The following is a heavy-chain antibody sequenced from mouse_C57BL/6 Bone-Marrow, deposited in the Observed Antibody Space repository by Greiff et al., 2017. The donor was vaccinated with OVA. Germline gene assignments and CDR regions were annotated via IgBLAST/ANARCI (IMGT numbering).Heavy chain of an antibody. CDR3: AKGWLLPYY. V-gene: IGHV1-61*01. J-gene: IGHJ2*01. Sequence: QVQLQQPGAELVRPGSSVKLSCKASGYTFTSYWMDWVKQRPGQGLEWIGNIYTSDSETHYNQKFKDKATLTVDKSSSTAYMQLSSLTSEDSAVYYCAKGWLLPYYWGQGTTLTVSS. CDR1: GYTFTSYW. D-gene: IGHD2-3*01. CDR2: IYTSDSET.